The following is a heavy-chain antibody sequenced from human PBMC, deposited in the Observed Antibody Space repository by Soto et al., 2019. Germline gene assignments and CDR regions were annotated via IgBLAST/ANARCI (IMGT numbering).Heavy chain of an antibody. J-gene: IGHJ4*02. Sequence: QVQLVQSGAEVKKPGASVKVSCKASGYTFTGYYMHWVRQAPGQGLEWMGWINPNSGGTNYAQKFQGRVTMTRETSISTDYMELRRLRSDDTAVYYCARDSVRIAARLMHGGCYWGQGTLVTVSS. CDR1: GYTFTGYY. D-gene: IGHD6-6*01. CDR2: INPNSGGT. CDR3: ARDSVRIAARLMHGGCY. V-gene: IGHV1-2*02.